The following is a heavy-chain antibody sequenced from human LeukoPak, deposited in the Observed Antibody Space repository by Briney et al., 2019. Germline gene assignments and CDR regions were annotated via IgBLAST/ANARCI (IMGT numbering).Heavy chain of an antibody. Sequence: GGSLRLSCAASGFTFSDYYMSWIRQAPGKGLEWVSYISSSGSTIYYADSVKGRFTISRDNAKNSLYLQMNSLRAGDTAVYYCARGPSNWNDESYYFDYWGQGTLVTVSS. V-gene: IGHV3-11*01. D-gene: IGHD1-1*01. J-gene: IGHJ4*02. CDR3: ARGPSNWNDESYYFDY. CDR2: ISSSGSTI. CDR1: GFTFSDYY.